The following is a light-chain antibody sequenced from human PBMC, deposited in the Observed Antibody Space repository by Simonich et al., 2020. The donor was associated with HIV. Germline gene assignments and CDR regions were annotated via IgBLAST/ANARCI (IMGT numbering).Light chain of an antibody. J-gene: IGLJ3*02. CDR2: DTS. V-gene: IGLV7-43*01. CDR1: TGAVTSGHY. Sequence: QTVVTQEPSLTVSPGGTVTLTCASSTGAVTSGHYPYWFQQKPGQAPRTLIYDTSNKHSWPPARFSGSLLGGKAALTRSGVQPEDEAEYYCLLYYGGAHLWVFGGGTKLTVL. CDR3: LLYYGGAHLWV.